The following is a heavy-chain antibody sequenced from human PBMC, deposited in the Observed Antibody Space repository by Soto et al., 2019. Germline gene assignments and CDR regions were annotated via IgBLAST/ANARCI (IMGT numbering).Heavy chain of an antibody. D-gene: IGHD2-15*01. CDR3: ARVRCSGGSCYGLDY. Sequence: GGSLRLSCAASGFTFSSYSMSWVRQAPGMGLEWVSSITSSSNYIYYADSVKGRFTISRDNAKNSLYLQMNSLRAEDTAVYFCARVRCSGGSCYGLDYWGQGTLVTAPQ. CDR1: GFTFSSYS. CDR2: ITSSSNYI. J-gene: IGHJ4*02. V-gene: IGHV3-21*01.